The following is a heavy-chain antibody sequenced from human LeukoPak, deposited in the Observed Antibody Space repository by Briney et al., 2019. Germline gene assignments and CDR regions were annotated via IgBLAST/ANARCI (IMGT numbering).Heavy chain of an antibody. CDR3: AKDTLGGDSGTHYSDY. CDR2: VSGSGSSA. Sequence: GGSLRLSCAASGFAFTSSAMSWVRRAPGKGLEWVSTVSGSGSSAYYADSVKGRFTISRDNSKNTLYLQMNSLRAEDTAVYYCAKDTLGGDSGTHYSDYWGQGSLVTVSS. D-gene: IGHD1-26*01. J-gene: IGHJ4*02. V-gene: IGHV3-23*01. CDR1: GFAFTSSA.